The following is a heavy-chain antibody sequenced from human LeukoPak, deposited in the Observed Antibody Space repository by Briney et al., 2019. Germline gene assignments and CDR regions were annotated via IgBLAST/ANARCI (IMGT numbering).Heavy chain of an antibody. V-gene: IGHV3-48*02. J-gene: IGHJ4*02. D-gene: IGHD3-3*01. CDR3: ARDFTSVFGVVIASDY. Sequence: GGSLRLSCAASGFTFSSYSMTWVRQAPGKGLEWVSYISSSSSTIYYADSVKGRFTISGDNAKNSLYLQMNSLRDEDTAVYYCARDFTSVFGVVIASDYWGQGTLVTVSS. CDR2: ISSSSSTI. CDR1: GFTFSSYS.